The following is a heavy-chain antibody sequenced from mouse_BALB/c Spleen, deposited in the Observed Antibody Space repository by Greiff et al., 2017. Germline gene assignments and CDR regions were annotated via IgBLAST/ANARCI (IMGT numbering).Heavy chain of an antibody. J-gene: IGHJ2*01. V-gene: IGHV3-2*02. CDR2: ISYSGNT. Sequence: EVKLMESGPGLVKPSQSLSLTCTVTGYSITSDYAWNWIRQFPGNKLEWMCYISYSGNTSYNPSLKSRISITRDTSKNQFFLQLNSVTTEDTATYYCARGRSVDYWGQGTTLTVSS. CDR1: GYSITSDYA. CDR3: ARGRSVDY.